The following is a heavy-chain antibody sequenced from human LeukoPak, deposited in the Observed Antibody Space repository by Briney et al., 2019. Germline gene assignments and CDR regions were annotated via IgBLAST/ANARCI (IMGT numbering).Heavy chain of an antibody. CDR2: IYYSGST. Sequence: PSETLSLTCTVSGGSISSYYWGWIRQPPGKGLEWIGSIYYSGSTYYNPSLKSRVTISVDTSKNQFSLKLSSVTAADTAVYYCARDPTTTYYYDSSGYNAFDIWGQGTMVTVSS. CDR3: ARDPTTTYYYDSSGYNAFDI. J-gene: IGHJ3*02. V-gene: IGHV4-39*07. D-gene: IGHD3-22*01. CDR1: GGSISSYY.